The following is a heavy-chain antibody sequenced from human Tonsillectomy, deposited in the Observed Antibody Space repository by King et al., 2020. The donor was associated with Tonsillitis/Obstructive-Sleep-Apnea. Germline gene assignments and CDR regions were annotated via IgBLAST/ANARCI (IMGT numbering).Heavy chain of an antibody. CDR2: IDHSGST. D-gene: IGHD2-15*01. CDR1: GGSFSGYY. V-gene: IGHV4-34*01. J-gene: IGHJ4*02. Sequence: VQLQQWGAGLLKPSETLSLTCAVHGGSFSGYYWSWIRQPPGKGLEWIGEIDHSGSTNYNPSLKSRVTVSVDTSKNQFSLKLSSVTAADTAVYYCAREFDSLDYWGQGTLVTVSS. CDR3: AREFDSLDY.